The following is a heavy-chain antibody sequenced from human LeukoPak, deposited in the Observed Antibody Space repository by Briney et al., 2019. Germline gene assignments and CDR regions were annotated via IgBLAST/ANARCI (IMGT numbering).Heavy chain of an antibody. CDR1: GFTFSSYA. Sequence: QPGRSLRLSCAASGFTFSSYAMHWVRQAPGKGLEWVAVISYDGSNKYYADSVKGRFTISRDNSRNTLYLQMNSLRAEDTAVYYCARDPLYTNSPPSYFDYWGQGTLVTVSS. J-gene: IGHJ4*02. V-gene: IGHV3-30-3*01. CDR2: ISYDGSNK. CDR3: ARDPLYTNSPPSYFDY. D-gene: IGHD2-2*02.